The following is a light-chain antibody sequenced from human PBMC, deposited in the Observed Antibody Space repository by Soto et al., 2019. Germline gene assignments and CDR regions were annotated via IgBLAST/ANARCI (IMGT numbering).Light chain of an antibody. CDR2: KAS. CDR3: QQYKSYST. CDR1: QSINSW. V-gene: IGKV1-5*03. J-gene: IGKJ1*01. Sequence: DIQMAQSPSILSASVGDSVTITCRASQSINSWLAWHQQKPGKAPKLLIYKASSLESGVPSRFSGSGSGTEFTLTISSLQPDDFATYYCQQYKSYSTFGQGTKVDIK.